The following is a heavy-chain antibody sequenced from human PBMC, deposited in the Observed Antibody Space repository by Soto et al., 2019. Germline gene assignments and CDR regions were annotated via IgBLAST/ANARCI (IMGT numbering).Heavy chain of an antibody. D-gene: IGHD2-15*01. Sequence: GGSLRLSCAASGFTFSSYAMHWVRQAPGKGLEYVSAITSNGGNTDYASSVKGRFTISRDNSKNTLYLQMGSLRAEDMAVYYCARRTPFGYGMDVWGQGTTVTVS. CDR2: ITSNGGNT. V-gene: IGHV3-64*01. J-gene: IGHJ6*02. CDR3: ARRTPFGYGMDV. CDR1: GFTFSSYA.